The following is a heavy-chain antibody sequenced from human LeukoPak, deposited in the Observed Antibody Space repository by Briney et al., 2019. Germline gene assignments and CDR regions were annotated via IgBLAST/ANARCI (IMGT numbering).Heavy chain of an antibody. CDR3: ARDLWNSGYEYYFDY. CDR2: ISYDGSNK. Sequence: GGSLRLSCAASGFTFSSYGMHWVRQAPGKGLEWVAVISYDGSNKYYADPVKGRFTISRDNSKNTLYLQMNSLRAEDTAVYYCARDLWNSGYEYYFDYWGQGTLVTVSS. J-gene: IGHJ4*02. CDR1: GFTFSSYG. V-gene: IGHV3-30*03. D-gene: IGHD5-12*01.